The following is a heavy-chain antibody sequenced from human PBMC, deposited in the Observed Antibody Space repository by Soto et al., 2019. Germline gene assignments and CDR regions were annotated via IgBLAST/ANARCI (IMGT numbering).Heavy chain of an antibody. V-gene: IGHV1-3*01. CDR3: ARGWGYSYDSSGYPRQYWFDP. Sequence: RASVKVSCKASGYTFTSYGISWVRQAPGQGLEWMGWINAGNGNTKYSQKFQGRVTITRDTSASTAYMELSSLRSEDTAVYYCARGWGYSYDSSGYPRQYWFDPWGQGTRVTVSS. J-gene: IGHJ5*02. CDR2: INAGNGNT. CDR1: GYTFTSYG. D-gene: IGHD3-22*01.